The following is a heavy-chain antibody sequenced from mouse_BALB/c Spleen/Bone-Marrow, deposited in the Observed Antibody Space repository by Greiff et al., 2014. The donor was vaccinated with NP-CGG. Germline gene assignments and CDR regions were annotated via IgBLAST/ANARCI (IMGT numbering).Heavy chain of an antibody. CDR1: GYAFTNYL. J-gene: IGHJ2*01. CDR2: INPGSGGA. Sequence: VKLMESGAELVRPGTAVNVSCKASGYAFTNYLIEWVKQRPGQGLEWIGVINPGSGGANYNEKFKGKATLTADKSSGTAYMQLSSLTSDDSAVYFCARFGRYYFDYWGQGTTLTVSS. CDR3: ARFGRYYFDY. V-gene: IGHV1-54*01.